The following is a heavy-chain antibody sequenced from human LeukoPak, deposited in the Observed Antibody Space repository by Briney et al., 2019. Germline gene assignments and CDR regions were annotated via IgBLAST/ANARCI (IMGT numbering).Heavy chain of an antibody. CDR1: GFSFSNYA. Sequence: GGSLRLSCAASGFSFSNYAMSWVRQAPARGPEWVSSIRGGSETFYADSVKGRFTLARDDSRNTVYLQMNNLRVEDAAIYYCAKANWVSNVDSVWWGQGTQVTVSS. J-gene: IGHJ4*02. CDR3: AKANWVSNVDSVW. D-gene: IGHD1-1*01. CDR2: IRGGSET. V-gene: IGHV3-23*01.